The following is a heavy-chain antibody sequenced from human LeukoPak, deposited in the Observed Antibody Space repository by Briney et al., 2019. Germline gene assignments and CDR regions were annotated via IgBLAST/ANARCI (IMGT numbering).Heavy chain of an antibody. CDR1: GYTFTGYY. CDR2: INPKSGGT. CDR3: ARGDIVLIKRAFDP. Sequence: ASVKVSCKASGYTFTGYYMHWVRQAPGQGLEWMGWINPKSGGTNYAQKFQGRVTMTRDTSISTAYMELNRLRSDDTAVYYCARGDIVLIKRAFDPWGQGTLVTVSS. J-gene: IGHJ5*02. D-gene: IGHD2-8*01. V-gene: IGHV1-2*02.